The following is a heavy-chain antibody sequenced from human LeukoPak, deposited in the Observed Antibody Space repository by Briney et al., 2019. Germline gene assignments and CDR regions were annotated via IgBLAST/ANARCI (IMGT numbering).Heavy chain of an antibody. J-gene: IGHJ4*02. Sequence: SETLSLTCAVSGGSISSSNWWRWVRQPPGEGLEWIGEIYHSGSTNYNPSLKSRVTISVDKSKNQFSLKLSSVTAADTAVYYCARALWFGELSFDYWGQGTLVTVSS. V-gene: IGHV4-4*02. CDR1: GGSISSSNW. CDR2: IYHSGST. CDR3: ARALWFGELSFDY. D-gene: IGHD3-10*01.